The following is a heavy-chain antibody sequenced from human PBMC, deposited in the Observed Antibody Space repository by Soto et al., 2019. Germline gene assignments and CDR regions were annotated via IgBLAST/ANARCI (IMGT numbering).Heavy chain of an antibody. V-gene: IGHV4-4*07. CDR1: GGSINTFY. D-gene: IGHD5-12*01. CDR2: IFSSGST. CDR3: AREGSYSAYNFAHGIQLWSFDF. J-gene: IGHJ4*02. Sequence: PSETLSLTGTVSGGSINTFYWSWVRQPAGKGLEWIGRIFSSGSTSFNPSLESRVAMSVDTSKNHFSLNLSSVTGADMAVYYCAREGSYSAYNFAHGIQLWSFDFWGQGDLVTVSS.